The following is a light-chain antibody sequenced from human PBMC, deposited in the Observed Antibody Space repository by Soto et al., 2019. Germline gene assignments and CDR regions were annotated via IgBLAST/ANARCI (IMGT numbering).Light chain of an antibody. V-gene: IGLV1-44*01. CDR2: TTN. Sequence: QSVLTQPPSASGTPGQRATISCCGSNSNIGSDIVNCYQLLPGAAPEVLINTTNQRPSGVPERVSGSKSGTSASLAISGLQSEDEANSSCATWDGGLSGPFVFGNGTKVTVL. CDR3: ATWDGGLSGPFV. J-gene: IGLJ1*01. CDR1: NSNIGSDI.